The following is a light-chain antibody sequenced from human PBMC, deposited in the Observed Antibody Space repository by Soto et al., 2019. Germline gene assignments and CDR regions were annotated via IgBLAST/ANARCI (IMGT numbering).Light chain of an antibody. V-gene: IGKV3-11*01. CDR1: QSVSSY. Sequence: EIVLTQSPATLSLSPGERATLSCRASQSVSSYLAWYQQKPCQAPRLLIYDASTRATGIPARFSGSGSGTDFTLTICSLEPEDFAFYYCQQRSNWPPFTFGPGTKVDIK. J-gene: IGKJ3*01. CDR2: DAS. CDR3: QQRSNWPPFT.